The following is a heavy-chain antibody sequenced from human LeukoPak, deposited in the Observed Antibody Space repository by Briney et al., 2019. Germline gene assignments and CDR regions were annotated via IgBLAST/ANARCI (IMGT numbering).Heavy chain of an antibody. V-gene: IGHV1-2*02. J-gene: IGHJ5*02. CDR3: ARDPDESSSGWCRNNWFDP. Sequence: GASVKVSCKASGYTFTGYYMHWVRQAPGQGLEWMGWINPNSGGTNYAQKFQGRVTMTRDTSISTAYMELSRLRSDDTAVYYCARDPDESSSGWCRNNWFDPWGQGTLVTVSS. CDR2: INPNSGGT. D-gene: IGHD6-19*01. CDR1: GYTFTGYY.